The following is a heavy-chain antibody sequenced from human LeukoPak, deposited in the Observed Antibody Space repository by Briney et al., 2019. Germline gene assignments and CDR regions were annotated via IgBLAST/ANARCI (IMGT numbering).Heavy chain of an antibody. Sequence: GGSLRLSCAVSGFTFSSYWMHWVRQAPGKGLVWVSRINSDGRRTTYAESVKGRFTISRDNAKNTLYLQMNSLRAEDTAAYYCASLFLCYGCSSSSASVNIWGQGTMVTVSS. J-gene: IGHJ3*02. CDR3: ASLFLCYGCSSSSASVNI. CDR1: GFTFSSYW. V-gene: IGHV3-74*01. D-gene: IGHD6-6*01. CDR2: INSDGRRT.